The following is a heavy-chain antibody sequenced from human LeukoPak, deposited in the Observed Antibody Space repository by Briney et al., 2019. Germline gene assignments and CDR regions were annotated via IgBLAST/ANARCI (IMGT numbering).Heavy chain of an antibody. J-gene: IGHJ4*02. CDR2: INHSGST. D-gene: IGHD4-23*01. CDR3: AGSTDYGGNFFDY. CDR1: GGSFSGYY. Sequence: SETLSLICAVYGGSFSGYYWNLIRQPPGKGLEWIGEINHSGSTKYNPSLKSRVNISIDTSKNQFSLKLSSVTAADTAVYYCAGSTDYGGNFFDYWGQGTLVTVSS. V-gene: IGHV4-34*01.